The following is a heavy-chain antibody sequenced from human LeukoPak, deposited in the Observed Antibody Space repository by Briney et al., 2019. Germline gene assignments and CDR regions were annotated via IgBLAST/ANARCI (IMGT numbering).Heavy chain of an antibody. CDR2: IKQDGSEE. D-gene: IGHD5-18*01. J-gene: IGHJ4*02. CDR1: GFIFSNFS. V-gene: IGHV3-7*01. CDR3: ARDSPERGYSYGPLDNYFDY. Sequence: GGSLRLSCTVSGFIFSNFSMSWVRQTPGKGLEWVANIKQDGSEEYYVDSVKGRFIISRDNAKNSLNLQMNSLRAEDTALYYCARDSPERGYSYGPLDNYFDYWGQGTLVTVSS.